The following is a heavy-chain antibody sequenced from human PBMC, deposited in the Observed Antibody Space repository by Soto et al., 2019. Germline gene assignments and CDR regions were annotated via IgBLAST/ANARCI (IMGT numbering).Heavy chain of an antibody. CDR2: IWYDGSNK. V-gene: IGHV3-30*02. J-gene: IGHJ6*02. Sequence: PGGSLRLSCAASGFTFSSYGMHWVRQAPGKGLEWVAVIWYDGSNKYYADSVKGRFTISRDNSKNTLYLQMNSLRAEDTAVYYCAKDLGYCSSTSCPFDYYYYYGMDVWGQGTTVTVSS. D-gene: IGHD2-2*01. CDR1: GFTFSSYG. CDR3: AKDLGYCSSTSCPFDYYYYYGMDV.